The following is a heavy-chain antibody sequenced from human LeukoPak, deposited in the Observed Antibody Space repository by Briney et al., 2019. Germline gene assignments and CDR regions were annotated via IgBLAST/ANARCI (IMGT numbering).Heavy chain of an antibody. CDR1: GFTFSSYS. D-gene: IGHD1-26*01. CDR2: IIGSSDLI. V-gene: IGHV3-48*02. CDR3: ARVRGATLSHHYFDY. J-gene: IGHJ4*02. Sequence: GGSLTLSCAASGFTFSSYSMNWVRQAPGKGLEWVSFIIGSSDLIYYADSVKGRFTISRDNAKNSLYLHMNSLRDEDTAVYYCARVRGATLSHHYFDYWGQGALVTVSS.